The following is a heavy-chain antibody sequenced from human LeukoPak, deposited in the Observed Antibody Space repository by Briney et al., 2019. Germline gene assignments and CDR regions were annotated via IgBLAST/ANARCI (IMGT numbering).Heavy chain of an antibody. D-gene: IGHD3-22*01. CDR1: GYTFTGYY. V-gene: IGHV1-2*02. CDR2: INPNSGGT. Sequence: GASVKVSRKASGYTFTGYYMHWVRQAPGQGLEWMGWINPNSGGTNYAQKFQGRVTMTRDTSISTAYMELSRLRSDDTAVYYCARAVTYYYDTSGSEKDYWGQGTLVTVSS. CDR3: ARAVTYYYDTSGSEKDY. J-gene: IGHJ4*02.